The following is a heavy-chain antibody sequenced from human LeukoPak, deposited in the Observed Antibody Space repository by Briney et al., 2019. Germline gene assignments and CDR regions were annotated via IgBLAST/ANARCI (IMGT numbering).Heavy chain of an antibody. V-gene: IGHV4-4*07. Sequence: SETLSLTCTVSGGSISSYYWSWIPQPPGKGLEWIGRIYTSRSTNYNPSLKSRVIMSVDTSKNLCSVQLSLMSAADTVVDCCARDHSYYDSSGHSDPWGQGTLVTVS. CDR1: GGSISSYY. CDR2: IYTSRST. CDR3: ARDHSYYDSSGHSDP. D-gene: IGHD3-22*01. J-gene: IGHJ5*02.